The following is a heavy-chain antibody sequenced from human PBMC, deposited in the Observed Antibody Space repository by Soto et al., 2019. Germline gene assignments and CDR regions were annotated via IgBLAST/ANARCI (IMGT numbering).Heavy chain of an antibody. Sequence: ASVKVSCKASGYTFTSYYMHWVRQAPGQGLEWMGIINPSGGSTSYAQKFQGRVTMTRDTSTSTVYMELSSLRSEDTAVYYCARAPKSFRGYSGYDDYYYYGMDVRGQGTTVTVSS. CDR1: GYTFTSYY. J-gene: IGHJ6*02. D-gene: IGHD5-12*01. CDR3: ARAPKSFRGYSGYDDYYYYGMDV. CDR2: INPSGGST. V-gene: IGHV1-46*01.